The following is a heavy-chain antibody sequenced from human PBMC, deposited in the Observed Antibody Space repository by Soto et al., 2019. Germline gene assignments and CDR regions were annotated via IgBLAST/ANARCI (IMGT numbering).Heavy chain of an antibody. CDR3: AAVPVLRFLKWLPAYFDY. D-gene: IGHD3-3*01. Sequence: ASVKVSCKTSGFMFASSAVQWVRQARGQRLEWIGWLVVGSGNTHYAQHFQERVTLTRDMSTGTAYMELGSLRSEDTAVYYCAAVPVLRFLKWLPAYFDYWGQGTLVTVSS. CDR1: GFMFASSA. J-gene: IGHJ4*02. V-gene: IGHV1-58*01. CDR2: LVVGSGNT.